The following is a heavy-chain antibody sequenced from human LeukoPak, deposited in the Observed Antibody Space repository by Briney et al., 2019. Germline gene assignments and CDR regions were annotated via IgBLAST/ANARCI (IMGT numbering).Heavy chain of an antibody. CDR1: GFTFSSYG. Sequence: PGRSLRLSCAASGFTFSSYGMHWVRQAPGKGLEWVAVLSYDGSNKYYADSVKGRFTISRDNSKNTLYLQMNSLRAEDTAVYYCAKDEYYAFWSGYSFYYYYGMDVWGQGTTVAVSS. V-gene: IGHV3-30*18. CDR3: AKDEYYAFWSGYSFYYYYGMDV. CDR2: LSYDGSNK. D-gene: IGHD3-3*01. J-gene: IGHJ6*02.